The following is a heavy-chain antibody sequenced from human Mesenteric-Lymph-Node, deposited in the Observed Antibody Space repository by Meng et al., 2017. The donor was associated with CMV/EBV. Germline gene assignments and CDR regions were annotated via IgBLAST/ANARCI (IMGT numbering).Heavy chain of an antibody. V-gene: IGHV1-69*10. CDR2: IIPMLNIT. J-gene: IGHJ6*02. CDR3: ARGSRVSSSSYGMDV. Sequence: SVKVSCKASGGTFSSFGFGWLRQAPGQGLEWMGGIIPMLNITNYAQMFQGRVTFTADKSTSTAFMDLSSLRSDDTAVYYCARGSRVSSSSYGMDVWGQGTTVTVSS. D-gene: IGHD6-6*01. CDR1: GGTFSSFG.